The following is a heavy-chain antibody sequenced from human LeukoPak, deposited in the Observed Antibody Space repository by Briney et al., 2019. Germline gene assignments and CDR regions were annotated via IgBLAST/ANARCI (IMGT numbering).Heavy chain of an antibody. D-gene: IGHD2-15*01. V-gene: IGHV3-33*01. J-gene: IGHJ6*04. CDR2: IWYDGSNK. CDR3: ARDRSYCSGGSCYIYYYYGMDV. Sequence: PGRSLRLSCAASGFTFSSYGMHWVRQAPGKGLEWVAVIWYDGSNKYYADSVKGRFTISRDNSKNTLYLQMNSLRAEDTAVYYCARDRSYCSGGSCYIYYYYGMDVWGKGTTVTVSS. CDR1: GFTFSSYG.